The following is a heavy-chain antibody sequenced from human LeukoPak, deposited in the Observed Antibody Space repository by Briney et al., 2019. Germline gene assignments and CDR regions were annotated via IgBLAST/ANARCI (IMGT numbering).Heavy chain of an antibody. CDR2: ISSSSSYI. Sequence: GGSLRLSCAASGFTFSSYSMNWVRQAPGKGLEWVSSISSSSSYIYYADSVKGRFTISRDNAKNSLYLRMNSLRAEDTAVYYCARARTSLGDAFDIWGQGTMVTVSS. J-gene: IGHJ3*02. V-gene: IGHV3-21*01. D-gene: IGHD1-14*01. CDR3: ARARTSLGDAFDI. CDR1: GFTFSSYS.